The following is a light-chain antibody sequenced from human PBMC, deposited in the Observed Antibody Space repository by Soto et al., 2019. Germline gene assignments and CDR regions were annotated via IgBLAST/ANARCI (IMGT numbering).Light chain of an antibody. J-gene: IGKJ3*01. Sequence: AIRMTQSPSSLSESTGDRVTVTCRASPGISSYLAWYKQKPGKAPKLLIYAAYTLQSGVPSRFSGSGYGTEFTLTISSLQPDDFATYYCQQYNSYSFGPGTKV. CDR3: QQYNSYS. CDR2: AAY. V-gene: IGKV1-8*01. CDR1: PGISSY.